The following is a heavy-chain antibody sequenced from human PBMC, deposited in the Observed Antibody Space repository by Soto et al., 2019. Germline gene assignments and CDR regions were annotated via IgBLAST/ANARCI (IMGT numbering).Heavy chain of an antibody. J-gene: IGHJ6*02. CDR1: GFTFSSYA. CDR3: TKDAYSSISNYYYGMDG. CDR2: ISGSGDYT. D-gene: IGHD6-13*01. V-gene: IGHV3-23*01. Sequence: GGSLRLSCAVSGFTFSSYALGWVRQAPGKGLEWVSVISGSGDYTYYADSVKGRFTISRDNSKNTLYLQMNSLRVDDTAVYYCTKDAYSSISNYYYGMDGWGQGTTVTVSS.